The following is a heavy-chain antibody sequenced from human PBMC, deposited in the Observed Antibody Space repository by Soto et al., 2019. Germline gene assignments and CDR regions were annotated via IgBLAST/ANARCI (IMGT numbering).Heavy chain of an antibody. V-gene: IGHV1-18*01. Sequence: ASVKVSCKASGYTFTSYGIGWVRQAPGQGLEWMGWISAYNGNTNYAQKLQGRVTMTTDTSTSTAYMELRSLRSDDTAVYYCARVASDSSGYYFDYWGQGTLVTVSS. D-gene: IGHD3-22*01. CDR3: ARVASDSSGYYFDY. CDR2: ISAYNGNT. CDR1: GYTFTSYG. J-gene: IGHJ4*02.